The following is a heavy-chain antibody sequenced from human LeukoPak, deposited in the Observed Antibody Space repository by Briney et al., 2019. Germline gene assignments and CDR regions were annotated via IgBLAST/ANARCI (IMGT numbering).Heavy chain of an antibody. CDR1: GFTFSNYA. V-gene: IGHV3-23*01. Sequence: GGSLRLSCAASGFTFSNYAMTWVRQAPGRGLEWVSASTGSGRTTYYADSVMGRFTISRDNSKNTLYLQMNSLRAEDTAVYYCAKDLPSYYYDSSGSNWFDPWGQGTLVTVSS. CDR2: STGSGRTT. J-gene: IGHJ5*02. CDR3: AKDLPSYYYDSSGSNWFDP. D-gene: IGHD3-22*01.